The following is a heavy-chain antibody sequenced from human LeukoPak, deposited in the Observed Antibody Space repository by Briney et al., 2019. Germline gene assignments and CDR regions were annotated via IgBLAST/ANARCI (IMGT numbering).Heavy chain of an antibody. J-gene: IGHJ4*02. CDR1: GFTFSTYA. CDR2: TSSSGAGT. D-gene: IGHD2-21*01. V-gene: IGHV3-23*01. CDR3: AKAPVTSCRGAYCYPFDS. Sequence: PGGSLRLSCAASGFTFSTYAMSWVRQTPGKGLEWVAATSSSGAGTYHADSVRGRFTISRDNSKNTLYLQMNSLRAEDAAVYFCAKAPVTSCRGAYCYPFDSWGQGTLVTVSS.